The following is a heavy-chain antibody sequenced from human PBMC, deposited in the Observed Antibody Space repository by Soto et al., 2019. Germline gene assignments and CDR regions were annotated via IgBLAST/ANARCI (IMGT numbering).Heavy chain of an antibody. CDR3: TIHQPMKTPYDY. V-gene: IGHV5-10-1*01. D-gene: IGHD2-15*01. CDR1: GYSFTNYW. J-gene: IGHJ4*02. CDR2: IDPSDSYT. Sequence: PGESLKISCKGSGYSFTNYWISWVRQMPGKALEWMGRIDPSDSYTNYSPSFQGHVTISADKSISTAYLQWSSLKASDTAMYYCTIHQPMKTPYDYWGQGTLVTVSS.